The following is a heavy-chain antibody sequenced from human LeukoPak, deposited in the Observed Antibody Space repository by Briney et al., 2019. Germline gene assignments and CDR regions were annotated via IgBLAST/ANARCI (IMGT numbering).Heavy chain of an antibody. D-gene: IGHD1-1*01. V-gene: IGHV4-38-2*01. J-gene: IGHJ4*02. Sequence: PSETLSLTCAVSGYSISSGYYWGWIRQPPGKGLEWIGSIYHSGSTFYNPSLKSRVTISVDTSKNQFSLKLSAVTAADTAVYYGGACTSGTTSFVYFDDWGQGTLVSVS. CDR1: GYSISSGYY. CDR3: GACTSGTTSFVYFDD. CDR2: IYHSGST.